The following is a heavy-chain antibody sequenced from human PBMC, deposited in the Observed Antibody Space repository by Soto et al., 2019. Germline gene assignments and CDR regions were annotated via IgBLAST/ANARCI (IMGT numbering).Heavy chain of an antibody. J-gene: IGHJ3*01. V-gene: IGHV3-30*18. CDR1: GFTFSSDG. CDR2: ISYDGSYQ. Sequence: LRLSCAASGFTFSSDGMHWVRQAPGKGLEWVAVISYDGSYQYYVDSVKGRFTIPRDNSKNTLYLQMNSLRAEDTAVYYCAKDEISKTIRGDAFNFWGQGTMVTVSS. D-gene: IGHD1-7*01. CDR3: AKDEISKTIRGDAFNF.